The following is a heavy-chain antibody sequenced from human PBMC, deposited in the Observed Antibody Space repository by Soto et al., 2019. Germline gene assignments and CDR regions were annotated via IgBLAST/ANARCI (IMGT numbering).Heavy chain of an antibody. J-gene: IGHJ4*02. CDR3: ARSIYGDYDY. CDR2: ISTYNGNT. V-gene: IGHV1-18*01. CDR1: GYSFTTSG. Sequence: QAQLVQSGAEVKEPGASVKVSCKASGYSFTTSGITCVRQAPGQGLEWMGWISTYNGNTNYAQKHQDRVTLTTDTSKSTAYMELRSMRSDDTAVYYCARSIYGDYDYCGQVTLVTVSS. D-gene: IGHD3-3*02.